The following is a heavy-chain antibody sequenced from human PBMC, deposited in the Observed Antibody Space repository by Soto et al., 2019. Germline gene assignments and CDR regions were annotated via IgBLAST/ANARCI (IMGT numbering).Heavy chain of an antibody. J-gene: IGHJ3*02. CDR1: GGTFSSYA. CDR2: IIPTFGTA. Sequence: SVKVSCKASGGTFSSYAISWVRQAPGQGLEWMGGIIPTFGTANYAQKFQGRVTITADESTSTAYMELSSLRSEDTAVYYCARSYYYDSSGYYRTGDAFDIWGQGTMVTVSS. CDR3: ARSYYYDSSGYYRTGDAFDI. V-gene: IGHV1-69*13. D-gene: IGHD3-22*01.